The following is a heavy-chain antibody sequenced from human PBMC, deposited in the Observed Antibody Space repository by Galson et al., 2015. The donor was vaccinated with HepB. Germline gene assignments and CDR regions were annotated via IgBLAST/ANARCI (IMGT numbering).Heavy chain of an antibody. Sequence: SLRLSCAASGFTFSSYSMNWVRQAPGKGLEWVSYISSSSSTIYYADSVKGRFTISRDNANNSLYLQLNSLRAEDTAVYYCVRDVPIDCSGNNCYQYHYDMDVWGQGTAVTVSS. CDR3: VRDVPIDCSGNNCYQYHYDMDV. J-gene: IGHJ6*02. D-gene: IGHD2-15*01. CDR1: GFTFSSYS. V-gene: IGHV3-48*01. CDR2: ISSSSSTI.